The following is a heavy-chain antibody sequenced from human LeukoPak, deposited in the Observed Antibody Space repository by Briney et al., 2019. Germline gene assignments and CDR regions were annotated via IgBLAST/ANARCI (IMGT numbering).Heavy chain of an antibody. CDR2: ISSSGSTI. CDR3: ATTSPYSGYDHRPFDY. Sequence: PGGSLRLSCAASGFTFSDYYMSWIRQAPGKGLEWVSYISSSGSTIYYADSVKGRFTISRDNAKNSLYLQMNSLRAEDTAVYYCATTSPYSGYDHRPFDYWGQGTLVTVSS. J-gene: IGHJ4*02. V-gene: IGHV3-11*04. D-gene: IGHD5-12*01. CDR1: GFTFSDYY.